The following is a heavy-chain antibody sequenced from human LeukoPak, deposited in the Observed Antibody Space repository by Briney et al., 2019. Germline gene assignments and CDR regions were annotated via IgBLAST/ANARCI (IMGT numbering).Heavy chain of an antibody. V-gene: IGHV3-48*03. CDR2: ISSSGSTK. D-gene: IGHD1-26*01. CDR1: GFTFSSYE. Sequence: GGSLRLSCAASGFTFSSYEMNWVRQAPGKGLEWVSYISSSGSTKYYADSVKGRVTISRDNAKNSLYLQMNSLRAEDTAVYYCARDPDTILGVNFDYWGQGTLVTVSP. CDR3: ARDPDTILGVNFDY. J-gene: IGHJ4*02.